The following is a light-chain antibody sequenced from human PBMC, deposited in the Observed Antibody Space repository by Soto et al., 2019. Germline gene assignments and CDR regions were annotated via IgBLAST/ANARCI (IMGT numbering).Light chain of an antibody. CDR2: DSN. Sequence: QSVLTQPPSLSAAPGQRVTISCSGSTSNIGNNLVSWYQQLPGTAPKLLIYDSNQRPSGIPDRFSGSKSGTSATLGITGLQTGDEADYYCGTWDTSLSVVIFGGGTKVTVL. J-gene: IGLJ2*01. V-gene: IGLV1-51*01. CDR3: GTWDTSLSVVI. CDR1: TSNIGNNL.